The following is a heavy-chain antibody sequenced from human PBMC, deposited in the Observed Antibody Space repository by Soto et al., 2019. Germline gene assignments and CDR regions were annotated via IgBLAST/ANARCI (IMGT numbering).Heavy chain of an antibody. CDR3: SRSLNS. CDR2: INQDGSEK. J-gene: IGHJ4*02. Sequence: GGSLRLSCAASGFTFSTYWMDWVRQTPGKGLEWVANINQDGSEKNYVDSVKGRFTIYRDNAKNSLYLQMSSLTAEDSALYYCSRSLNSWGQGTLVTVSS. V-gene: IGHV3-7*01. CDR1: GFTFSTYW.